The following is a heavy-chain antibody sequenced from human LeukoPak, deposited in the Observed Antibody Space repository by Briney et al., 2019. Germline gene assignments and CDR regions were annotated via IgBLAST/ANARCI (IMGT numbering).Heavy chain of an antibody. CDR1: GYSFTSYW. Sequence: GESLKISCKGSGYSFTSYWIGWGRQMPGKGLEWMGIIYPGDSNTRYSPSFQGQVTISADKSISTAYLQWSRLKASDTAMYYFARQQAGSFSFDSWGQGTLVTVSS. J-gene: IGHJ4*02. CDR2: IYPGDSNT. CDR3: ARQQAGSFSFDS. V-gene: IGHV5-51*01.